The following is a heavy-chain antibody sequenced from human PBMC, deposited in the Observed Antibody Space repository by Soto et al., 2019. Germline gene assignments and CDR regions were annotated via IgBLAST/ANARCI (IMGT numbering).Heavy chain of an antibody. CDR2: ISAYNGNT. CDR1: GYTFTSYG. Sequence: ASVKVSCKASGYTFTSYGISWVRQAPGQGLEGMGWISAYNGNTNYAQKLQGRVTMTTDTSTSTAYMELRSLRSDDTAVYYCARVFASIHDFCSGYPDAFDIWGQGTMVTVSS. CDR3: ARVFASIHDFCSGYPDAFDI. V-gene: IGHV1-18*04. D-gene: IGHD3-3*01. J-gene: IGHJ3*02.